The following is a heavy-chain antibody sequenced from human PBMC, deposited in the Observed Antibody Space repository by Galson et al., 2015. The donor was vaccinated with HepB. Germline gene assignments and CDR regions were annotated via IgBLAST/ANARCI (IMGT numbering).Heavy chain of an antibody. Sequence: SLRLSCAASGFTFSSHSMHWVRQAPGKGLEWVAVISYDGTSKYYADSVEGRFTISRDDSKTSSFLEMNSLKTEDSGVYYCTAVLYRRIVRGVLITSVDYWGQGTLVTVSS. D-gene: IGHD3-10*01. CDR2: ISYDGTSK. CDR1: GFTFSSHS. V-gene: IGHV3-30*03. J-gene: IGHJ4*02. CDR3: TAVLYRRIVRGVLITSVDY.